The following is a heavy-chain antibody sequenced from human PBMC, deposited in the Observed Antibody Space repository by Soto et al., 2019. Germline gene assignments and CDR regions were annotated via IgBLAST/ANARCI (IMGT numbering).Heavy chain of an antibody. J-gene: IGHJ4*02. CDR1: GFKFSNYA. CDR3: AKDRRAGGNPAFYFDF. Sequence: GGSLRLSCAASGFKFSNYAMSWVRQAPGKGLEWVSLISATGGGTYYADSVKGRFTISRDNSHNTLYLQVHSLTAEDTAVYYCAKDRRAGGNPAFYFDFWGQGAQVTVSS. CDR2: ISATGGGT. V-gene: IGHV3-23*01. D-gene: IGHD3-16*01.